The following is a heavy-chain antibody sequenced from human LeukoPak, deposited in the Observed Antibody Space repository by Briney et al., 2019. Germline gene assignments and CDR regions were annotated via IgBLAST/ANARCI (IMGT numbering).Heavy chain of an antibody. CDR1: GGTFSSYA. J-gene: IGHJ6*03. CDR3: ARRGGTPQKGFWSGYSQERFYYYYMDV. Sequence: SVKVSCKASGGTFSSYAISWVRQAPGQGLEWMGGIIPIFGTANYAQKFQGRVTITADESTSTAYMELSSLRSEDTAVYYCARRGGTPQKGFWSGYSQERFYYYYMDVWGKGTTVTVSS. D-gene: IGHD3-3*01. CDR2: IIPIFGTA. V-gene: IGHV1-69*13.